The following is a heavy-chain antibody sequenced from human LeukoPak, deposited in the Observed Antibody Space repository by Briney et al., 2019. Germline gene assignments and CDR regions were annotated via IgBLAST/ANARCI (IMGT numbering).Heavy chain of an antibody. Sequence: GSTNYNPSLKSRVTISVDTSKNLFSLRLSSVTAADTAFYYCARLRPTTSRDNFDYWGQGTLVSVSS. J-gene: IGHJ4*02. V-gene: IGHV4-59*08. CDR3: ARLRPTTSRDNFDY. D-gene: IGHD4-17*01. CDR2: GST.